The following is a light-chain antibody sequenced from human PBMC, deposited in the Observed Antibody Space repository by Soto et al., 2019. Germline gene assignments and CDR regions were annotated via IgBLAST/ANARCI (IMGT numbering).Light chain of an antibody. J-gene: IGKJ3*01. Sequence: DIQMTQSPSSLSASIGDRVTITCRASQSISSYLNWYQQKPGKAPKLLMYAVSTLQSGVPSRFSGSGSGTDFTLTISSLQPEEFATYFCQQSYDTPFTFGPGTKVDIK. CDR2: AVS. CDR1: QSISSY. CDR3: QQSYDTPFT. V-gene: IGKV1-39*01.